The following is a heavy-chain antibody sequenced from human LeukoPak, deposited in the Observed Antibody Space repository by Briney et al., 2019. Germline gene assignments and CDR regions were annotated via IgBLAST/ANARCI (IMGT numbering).Heavy chain of an antibody. D-gene: IGHD3/OR15-3a*01. CDR3: ARDRTLDP. CDR2: IYSGGST. V-gene: IGHV3-66*01. J-gene: IGHJ5*02. CDR1: GFTFSSYG. Sequence: GGSLRLSCVVSGFTFSSYGMHWVRQAPGKGLEWVAVIYSGGSTYYADSVKGRFTISRDNSKNTLYLQMNSLRAEDTAVYYCARDRTLDPWGQGTLVTVSS.